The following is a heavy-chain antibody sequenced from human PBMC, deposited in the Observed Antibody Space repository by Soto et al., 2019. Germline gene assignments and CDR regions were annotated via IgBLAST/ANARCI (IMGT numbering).Heavy chain of an antibody. CDR3: ARGALRWCGELSEAPYYYDYYMDA. CDR1: GYTFTSYG. J-gene: IGHJ6*03. D-gene: IGHD3-10*01. V-gene: IGHV1-18*01. Sequence: QVQLVQSGAEVKKPGASVKVSCKASGYTFTSYGISWVRQAPGQGLEWMGWISAYNGNTNYAQKLQGRGTMTTDTPTSTAYMELRSLRTDDTAVYYWARGALRWCGELSEAPYYYDYYMDAWGKGTTVTVSS. CDR2: ISAYNGNT.